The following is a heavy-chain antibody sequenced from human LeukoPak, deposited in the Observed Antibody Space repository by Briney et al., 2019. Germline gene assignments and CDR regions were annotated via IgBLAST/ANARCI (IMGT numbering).Heavy chain of an antibody. D-gene: IGHD2-15*01. J-gene: IGHJ4*02. CDR3: TTDCPRRYCSGGSCYFDY. Sequence: GGSLRLSCAASGFTFSNAWMSWVRQAPGKVLEWVGRIKSKTDGGTTDYAAPVKGRFTISRDDSKNTLYLQMNSLKTEDTAVYYCTTDCPRRYCSGGSCYFDYWGQGTLVTVSS. V-gene: IGHV3-15*01. CDR2: IKSKTDGGTT. CDR1: GFTFSNAW.